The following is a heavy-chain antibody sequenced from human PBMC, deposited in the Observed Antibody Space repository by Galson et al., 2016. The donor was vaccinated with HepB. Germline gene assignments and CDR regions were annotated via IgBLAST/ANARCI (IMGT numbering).Heavy chain of an antibody. D-gene: IGHD2-2*01. CDR3: APTGADYASTWFHNRAFDV. CDR2: IYWDGDD. Sequence: PALVKPTQTLTLTCAFSGFSLRSYGVGVGWIRQPPGKALEWLGVIYWDGDDRYKPSLKSRLTITKDTSKNQVVLTMANMDPVDTATYYCAPTGADYASTWFHNRAFDVWGQGTMVTVSS. CDR1: GFSLRSYGVG. V-gene: IGHV2-5*02. J-gene: IGHJ3*01.